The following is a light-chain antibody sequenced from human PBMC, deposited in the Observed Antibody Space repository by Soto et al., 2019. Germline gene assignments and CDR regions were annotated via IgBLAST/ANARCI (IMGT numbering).Light chain of an antibody. J-gene: IGKJ3*01. CDR2: DAS. CDR1: HDISDY. CDR3: QQYDNLICT. Sequence: DIKMTQSPSSLSASIGDRVTITCQASHDISDYLNWYHQKPGKASELLIYDASNLQTGVPSRFSGRGSGTNFFLTISGLQPEDIGTYYCQQYDNLICTFGPGTKV. V-gene: IGKV1-33*01.